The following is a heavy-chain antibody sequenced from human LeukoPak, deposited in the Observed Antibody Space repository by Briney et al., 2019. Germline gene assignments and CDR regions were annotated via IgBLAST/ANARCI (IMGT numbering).Heavy chain of an antibody. D-gene: IGHD3-3*01. CDR3: AMDGDFRSAFNWFDP. Sequence: GGSLRLSCAASGVTFSGYAMTWVRLAPGKGLEWVSAIGGTGGDTYYADSVKGRFTISRDNPKNTLYLQMNRLRAEDTAVYYCAMDGDFRSAFNWFDPWGQGTLVTVSS. CDR2: IGGTGGDT. V-gene: IGHV3-23*01. J-gene: IGHJ5*02. CDR1: GVTFSGYA.